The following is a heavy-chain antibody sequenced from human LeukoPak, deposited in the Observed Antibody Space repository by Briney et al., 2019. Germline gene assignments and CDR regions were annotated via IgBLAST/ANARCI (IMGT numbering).Heavy chain of an antibody. CDR2: ISGSGGST. J-gene: IGHJ3*02. Sequence: GGSLRLSCAASGFTFSSYAMSWVRQAPGKGLEWVSAISGSGGSTYYADSVKGRFTISRDNSKNTLYLQTNSLRAEDTAVYYCAKDYDSSGYRITYHAFDIWGQGTMVTVSS. D-gene: IGHD3-22*01. CDR1: GFTFSSYA. CDR3: AKDYDSSGYRITYHAFDI. V-gene: IGHV3-23*01.